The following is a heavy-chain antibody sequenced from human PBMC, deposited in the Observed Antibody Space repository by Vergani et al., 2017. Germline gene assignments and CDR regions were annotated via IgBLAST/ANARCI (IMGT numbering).Heavy chain of an antibody. CDR2: ISGSSSSTI. Sequence: TASGFTFSSYAMSWVRQAPGKGLEWVSAISGSSSSTIYYADSVKGRFTISRDNAKNSLYLQMNSLRAEDTAVYYCARGGGLRAHDYWGQGTLVTVSS. CDR3: ARGGGLRAHDY. D-gene: IGHD4-17*01. J-gene: IGHJ4*02. V-gene: IGHV3-48*01. CDR1: GFTFSSYA.